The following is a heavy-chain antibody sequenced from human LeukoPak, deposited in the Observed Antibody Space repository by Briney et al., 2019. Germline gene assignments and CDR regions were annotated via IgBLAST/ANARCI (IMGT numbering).Heavy chain of an antibody. CDR1: GGSINSYY. CDR3: ARDRLYYYDSSGYRDWYFDL. Sequence: SETLSLTCTVSGGSINSYYWSWIRQPPGKGLEWIGYIYYSGSTNYNPSLKSRVTISVDTSKNQFSLRLSSVTAADTAVYYCARDRLYYYDSSGYRDWYFDLWGRGTLVTVSP. D-gene: IGHD3-22*01. V-gene: IGHV4-59*01. J-gene: IGHJ2*01. CDR2: IYYSGST.